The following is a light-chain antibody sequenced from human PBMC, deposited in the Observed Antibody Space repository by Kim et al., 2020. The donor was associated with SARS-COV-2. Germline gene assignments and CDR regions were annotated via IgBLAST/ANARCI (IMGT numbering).Light chain of an antibody. CDR2: KAS. J-gene: IGKJ4*01. CDR1: QDINKW. V-gene: IGKV1-5*03. Sequence: DIEMTQSPSIVSASVGDRVVITCLASQDINKWLAWYQHRPGKAPKLLISKASSLDSGVPLRFVGNGSGTEFTLTIDSLQPDDFATYFCQQFHRYPLTFGAGTKVDIK. CDR3: QQFHRYPLT.